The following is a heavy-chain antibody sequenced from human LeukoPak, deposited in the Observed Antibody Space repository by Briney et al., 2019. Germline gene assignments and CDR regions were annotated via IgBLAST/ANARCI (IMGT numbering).Heavy chain of an antibody. CDR2: ISSSSSYI. V-gene: IGHV3-21*01. CDR3: ARGRRSNNWFDP. Sequence: GGSLRLSCAASGFTFSSYSMNWVRQAPGKGLEWVSSISSSSSYIYYADSVKGRFTISRDNAKNSLYLQMNSLRAEDTAVYYCARGRRSNNWFDPWGQGTLVTVSS. J-gene: IGHJ5*02. CDR1: GFTFSSYS. D-gene: IGHD4-17*01.